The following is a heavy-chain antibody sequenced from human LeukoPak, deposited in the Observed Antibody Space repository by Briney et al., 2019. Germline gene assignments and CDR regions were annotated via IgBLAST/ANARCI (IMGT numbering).Heavy chain of an antibody. CDR1: GGSISSYY. CDR2: IYTSGST. CDR3: ATPKTGTHVASAFDI. Sequence: SETLSLTCTVSGGSISSYYWSWIRQPAGRGLEWIGRIYTSGSTNYNPSLKSRVTMSVDTSKNQFSLRLSSVTAADTAVYYCATPKTGTHVASAFDIWGQGTMVTVSS. D-gene: IGHD1-1*01. J-gene: IGHJ3*02. V-gene: IGHV4-4*07.